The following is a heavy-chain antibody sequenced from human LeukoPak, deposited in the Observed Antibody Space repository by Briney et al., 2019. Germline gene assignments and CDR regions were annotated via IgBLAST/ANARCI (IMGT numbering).Heavy chain of an antibody. Sequence: GGSLRLSCIASGFTFSTYTMSWVRQAPGEGRKWVSGILVNACTSPSPSLHGRFTISRDNSKHTLYLQMNSLRADDTAVYYCAKDRIYADGLWDFDYWGQGTLVTVSS. J-gene: IGHJ4*02. D-gene: IGHD3-10*01. V-gene: IGHV3-23*01. CDR2: ILVNACT. CDR3: AKDRIYADGLWDFDY. CDR1: GFTFSTYT.